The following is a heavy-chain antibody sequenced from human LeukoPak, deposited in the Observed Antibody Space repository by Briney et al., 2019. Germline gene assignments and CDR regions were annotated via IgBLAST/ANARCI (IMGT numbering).Heavy chain of an antibody. D-gene: IGHD2-2*01. CDR3: ARESIVVVPTTMDDASDI. Sequence: GGSLRLSCAASGFMFSSYWMTWVRQAPGKGLEWVANIRQDGGEGYYVDSVKGRFTVSRDNAKNFLYLQMHSLRVEDTAVYYCARESIVVVPTTMDDASDIWGQGTMVTVSS. CDR1: GFMFSSYW. J-gene: IGHJ3*02. V-gene: IGHV3-7*01. CDR2: IRQDGGEG.